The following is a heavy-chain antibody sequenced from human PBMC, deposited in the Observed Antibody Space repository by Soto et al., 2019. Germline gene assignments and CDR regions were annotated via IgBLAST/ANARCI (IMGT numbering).Heavy chain of an antibody. CDR3: ARLSGADPHYYYGMDV. D-gene: IGHD2-8*01. CDR2: ISGTGANT. CDR1: GFSFDTYG. J-gene: IGHJ6*02. Sequence: VQVLESGGGLVQPGGSLRLSCAASGFSFDTYGMTWVRQAPGKGPQWVSAISGTGANTYYVDSVKGRFTISRDNSKNALYLQMNGLRAEDTAIYYCARLSGADPHYYYGMDVWGQGTTVTVSS. V-gene: IGHV3-23*01.